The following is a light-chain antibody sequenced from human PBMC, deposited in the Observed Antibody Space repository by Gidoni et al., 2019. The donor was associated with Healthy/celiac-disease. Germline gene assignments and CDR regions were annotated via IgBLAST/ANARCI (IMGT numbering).Light chain of an antibody. CDR3: QSADSSGTVV. V-gene: IGLV3-25*03. J-gene: IGLJ2*01. CDR1: ALPKQY. CDR2: KDS. Sequence: SYALTQPPSVSVLPGQTARITCPGDALPKQYAYWYQQKPGQAPVLVIYKDSERPSGIPERFSGSSSGTTVTLTISGVQAEDEADYYCQSADSSGTVVFGGGTKLTVL.